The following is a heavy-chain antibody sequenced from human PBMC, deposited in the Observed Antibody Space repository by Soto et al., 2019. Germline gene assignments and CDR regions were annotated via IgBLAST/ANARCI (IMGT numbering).Heavy chain of an antibody. CDR2: SNGGKGHT. CDR3: ARGKGMEENYYYYGMDV. D-gene: IGHD1-1*01. J-gene: IGHJ6*02. CDR1: GYTFSTYA. Sequence: QVQVVQSGAEVKKPRASVKVSCKASGYTFSTYALHWVRQAPGQGLEWMGWSNGGKGHTRYSQTFNDRVTISRDTPATTAYMELSGLRSEDTAVYYCARGKGMEENYYYYGMDVWGQGTTVTVSS. V-gene: IGHV1-3*01.